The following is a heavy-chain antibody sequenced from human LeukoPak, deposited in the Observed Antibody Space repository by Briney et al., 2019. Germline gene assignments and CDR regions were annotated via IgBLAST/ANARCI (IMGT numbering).Heavy chain of an antibody. J-gene: IGHJ4*02. D-gene: IGHD2-15*01. CDR3: ARGYCSGGSCYMFDY. CDR1: GFTFSDFT. Sequence: GGSLRLSCVGSGFTFSDFTINWVRQTPGKGLEWVSCISSSSSTYIYYADSVKGRFTISRDNAENSLYLQMNSLRAEDTAVYYCARGYCSGGSCYMFDYWGQGTLVTVSS. CDR2: ISSSSSTYI. V-gene: IGHV3-21*01.